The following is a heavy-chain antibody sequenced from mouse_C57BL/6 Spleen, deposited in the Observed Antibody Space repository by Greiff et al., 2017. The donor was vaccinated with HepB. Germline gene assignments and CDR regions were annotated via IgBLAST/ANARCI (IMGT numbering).Heavy chain of an antibody. CDR2: IDTSDSYT. J-gene: IGHJ1*03. CDR3: AREGYFDV. V-gene: IGHV1-69*01. CDR1: GYTFTSYW. Sequence: QVQLQQPGAELVMPGASVKLSCKASGYTFTSYWMHWVKQRPGQGLEWIGEIDTSDSYTNYNHKLKGKSTLTVDKSSSTAYMQLSSLTSEDSAVYYCAREGYFDVWGKGTTVTVSS.